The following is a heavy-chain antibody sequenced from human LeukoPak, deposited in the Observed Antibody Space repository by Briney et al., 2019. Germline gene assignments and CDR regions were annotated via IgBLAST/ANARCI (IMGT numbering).Heavy chain of an antibody. CDR2: ISYDGSNK. CDR3: AKDILAAGLFFDY. V-gene: IGHV3-30*18. D-gene: IGHD6-13*01. CDR1: GFTFSSYG. Sequence: GGSLRLSCAASGFTFSSYGMHWVRQAPGKGLEWVVVISYDGSNKYYADSVKGRFAISRDNSKNTLYLQMNSLRAEDTAVYYCAKDILAAGLFFDYWGQGALVTVSS. J-gene: IGHJ4*02.